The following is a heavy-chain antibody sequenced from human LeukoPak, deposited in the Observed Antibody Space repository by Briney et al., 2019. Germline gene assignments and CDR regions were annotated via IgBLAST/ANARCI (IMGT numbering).Heavy chain of an antibody. J-gene: IGHJ4*02. D-gene: IGHD5-24*01. CDR2: ISSDGSSQ. CDR3: ARDSRDGYNPKY. Sequence: PGGSLRLSCAASGFTFSSYGMHWVRQAPGKGLEWVSLISSDGSSQYYADSVKGRFTISRDTSNNTLYLQMNSLRAEDTAVYYCARDSRDGYNPKYWGQGTLVTVSS. V-gene: IGHV3-30*03. CDR1: GFTFSSYG.